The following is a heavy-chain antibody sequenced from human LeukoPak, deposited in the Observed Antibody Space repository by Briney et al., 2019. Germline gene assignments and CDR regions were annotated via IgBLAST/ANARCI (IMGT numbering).Heavy chain of an antibody. CDR3: ARERGFIAARYFDY. D-gene: IGHD6-6*01. V-gene: IGHV3-53*01. J-gene: IGHJ4*02. Sequence: PGGSLRLSCAASGFTVSSNYMSWVRQAPGKGLEWVSVIYSGGSTYYADSVKGRFTISRDNSKNTLYLQMNSLRAEDTAVYYCARERGFIAARYFDYWGQGTLVTVSS. CDR1: GFTVSSNY. CDR2: IYSGGST.